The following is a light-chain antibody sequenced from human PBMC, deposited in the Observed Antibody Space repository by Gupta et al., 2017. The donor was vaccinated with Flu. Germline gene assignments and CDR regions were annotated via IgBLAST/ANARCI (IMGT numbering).Light chain of an antibody. Sequence: PSTLSASVGDRGTITCRASQTIGTWLAWYHQKPGKAPKLLIHYASNLESGVPSRFSGSGSGTEFTLTISSLQPDDFATYYCQQDNSYPLTFGGGTKVEI. J-gene: IGKJ4*01. V-gene: IGKV1-5*03. CDR1: QTIGTW. CDR2: YAS. CDR3: QQDNSYPLT.